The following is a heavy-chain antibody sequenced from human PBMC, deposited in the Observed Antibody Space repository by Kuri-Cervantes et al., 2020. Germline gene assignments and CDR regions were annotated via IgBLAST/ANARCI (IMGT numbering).Heavy chain of an antibody. CDR3: ARDRMRYCSGGSCYPFDY. Sequence: ASVKVSCKASGYTFTGYYMHWVRQAPGQGLEWMGWISAYTGNTNYAQKLQGRVTMTTDTSTSKAYMELRSLRSDDTAVYYCARDRMRYCSGGSCYPFDYWGQGTLVTVSS. V-gene: IGHV1-18*04. CDR1: GYTFTGYY. J-gene: IGHJ4*02. D-gene: IGHD2-15*01. CDR2: ISAYTGNT.